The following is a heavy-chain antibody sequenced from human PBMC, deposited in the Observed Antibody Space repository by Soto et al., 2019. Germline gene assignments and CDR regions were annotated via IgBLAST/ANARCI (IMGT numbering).Heavy chain of an antibody. CDR3: AKVRYSSPMGYYYGMDG. CDR2: IIPVFGTA. J-gene: IGHJ6*02. CDR1: RVAFSKFI. D-gene: IGHD2-2*01. Sequence: QAQLEQSGGEVKKPGSSVKVSCKASRVAFSKFIVTWVRQAPGLGLEWVGGIIPVFGTANYAQKFQGRVTITAEESTSTSYMEVNNLRSEDTAVYYCAKVRYSSPMGYYYGMDGWGQGTTVTVSS. V-gene: IGHV1-69*01.